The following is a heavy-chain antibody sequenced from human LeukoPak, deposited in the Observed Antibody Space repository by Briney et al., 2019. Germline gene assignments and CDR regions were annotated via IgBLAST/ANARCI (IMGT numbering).Heavy chain of an antibody. V-gene: IGHV1-18*01. CDR1: AYTFTSYG. J-gene: IGHJ4*02. D-gene: IGHD3-3*01. CDR2: FSAYNGNT. Sequence: SGTVSCKASAYTFTSYGISWVRQAPGQGLEWMGWFSAYNGNTNYAQNLQGRLSITRHIPTSIVYMELSSLRSEDTAVYYCARDPYDFWSGYSMYYFDYWGQGALVTVSS. CDR3: ARDPYDFWSGYSMYYFDY.